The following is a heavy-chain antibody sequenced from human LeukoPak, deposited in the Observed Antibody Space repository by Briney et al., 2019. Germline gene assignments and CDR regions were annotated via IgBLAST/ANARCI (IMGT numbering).Heavy chain of an antibody. D-gene: IGHD5-18*01. Sequence: SETLSLTCAVYGGSFSGYYWSWIRQPPGKGLEWIGEINHSGSTNYNPSLKSRVTISVDTSKNQFPLKLSPVTAADTAVYYCARGKYSYGYSYRSYGMDVWGQGTTVTVSS. CDR2: INHSGST. V-gene: IGHV4-34*01. CDR1: GGSFSGYY. CDR3: ARGKYSYGYSYRSYGMDV. J-gene: IGHJ6*02.